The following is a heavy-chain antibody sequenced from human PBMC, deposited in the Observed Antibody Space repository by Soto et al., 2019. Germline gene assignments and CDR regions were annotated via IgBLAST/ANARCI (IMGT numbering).Heavy chain of an antibody. D-gene: IGHD3-22*01. CDR3: GGSVYSQIGGMDA. CDR1: GGSINSAGYS. CDR2: IYHSGST. Sequence: PSETLSLTCAVSGGSINSAGYSWSWIRQPPGKGLEWIGYIYHSGSTYYNPSLKSRVTISVDRSKNQFSLKRSSVTAADTDVYDWGGSVYSQIGGMDAWGQGTTVTVS. J-gene: IGHJ6*02. V-gene: IGHV4-30-2*01.